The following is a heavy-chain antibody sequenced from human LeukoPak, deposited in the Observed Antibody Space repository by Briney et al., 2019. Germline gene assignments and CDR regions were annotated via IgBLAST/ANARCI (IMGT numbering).Heavy chain of an antibody. V-gene: IGHV4-61*02. J-gene: IGHJ4*02. CDR2: IYTSGST. CDR1: GGSISSGSYY. D-gene: IGHD6-6*01. Sequence: PSQTLSLTCTVSGGSISSGSYYWSWIRQPAGEGLEWIGRIYTSGSTNYNPSLKSRVTISVDTSKNQFSLKLSSVTAADTAVYYCARESFAARWDWGQGTLVTVSS. CDR3: ARESFAARWD.